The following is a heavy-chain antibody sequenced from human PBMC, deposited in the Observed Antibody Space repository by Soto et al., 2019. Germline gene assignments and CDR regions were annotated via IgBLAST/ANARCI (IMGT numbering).Heavy chain of an antibody. CDR1: GFIFTGYN. J-gene: IGHJ4*02. D-gene: IGHD6-13*01. CDR3: ARRRAAAGTLTFDY. V-gene: IGHV3-21*01. CDR2: ISSGSSYI. Sequence: LSLSCAASGFIFTGYNMNWVRQAPGKGLEWVSSISSGSSYIYYADSVKGRFTISRDNAKNSLYLQMNTLRAEDTALYYCARRRAAAGTLTFDYWGQGTRVTVSS.